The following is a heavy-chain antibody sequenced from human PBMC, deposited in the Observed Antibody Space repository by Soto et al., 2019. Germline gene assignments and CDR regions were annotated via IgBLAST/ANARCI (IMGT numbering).Heavy chain of an antibody. CDR1: GFTFSSYG. CDR2: IWYDGSNK. Sequence: HPGGSLRLSCAASGFTFSSYGMHWVRQAPGKGLEWVAVIWYDGSNKYYADSVKGRFTISRDNSKNTLYLQMNSLRAEDTAVYYCARGGPAQLPRYYYYGMDVWGQGTTVTVSS. J-gene: IGHJ6*02. CDR3: ARGGPAQLPRYYYYGMDV. V-gene: IGHV3-33*01. D-gene: IGHD2-2*01.